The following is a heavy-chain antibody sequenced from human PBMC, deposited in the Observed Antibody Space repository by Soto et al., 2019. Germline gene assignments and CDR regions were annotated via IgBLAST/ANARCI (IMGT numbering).Heavy chain of an antibody. CDR1: GFTFSSYG. J-gene: IGHJ4*02. D-gene: IGHD6-6*01. Sequence: GGSLRLSCAASGFTFSSYGMHWVRQAPGKGLEWVAVISYDGSNKYYADSVKGRFTISRDNSKNTLYLQMNSLRAEDTAVYYCEKEEQLVRTYDYWGQGTLVTVS. V-gene: IGHV3-30*18. CDR2: ISYDGSNK. CDR3: EKEEQLVRTYDY.